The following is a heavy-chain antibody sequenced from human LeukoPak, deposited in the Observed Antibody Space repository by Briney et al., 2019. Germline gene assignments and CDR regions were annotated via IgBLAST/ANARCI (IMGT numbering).Heavy chain of an antibody. D-gene: IGHD3-16*01. CDR3: ARHNRGGDWDY. V-gene: IGHV3-7*01. Sequence: GGSLRLSCAASGFTFSAYWMSWVRQAPGKGLEWVANIEQAGSEKDYVVSVKGRFTISRDNSKNSLYLQMNSLSVEDTAIYYCARHNRGGDWDYWGQGTLVTVSS. CDR2: IEQAGSEK. CDR1: GFTFSAYW. J-gene: IGHJ4*02.